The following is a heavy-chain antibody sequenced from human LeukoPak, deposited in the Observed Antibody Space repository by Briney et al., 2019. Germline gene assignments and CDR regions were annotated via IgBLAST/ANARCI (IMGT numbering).Heavy chain of an antibody. V-gene: IGHV4-4*07. J-gene: IGHJ5*02. CDR1: GGSISGYS. Sequence: PSETLSLTCTVSGGSISGYSWSWIRQSAAKGLEWIGRVYTSGNTNYNPSFKSRVTMSIDTSKRQFSLKLYPVTAADTAVYYCARDNPAGPWGQGTLVTVSS. D-gene: IGHD1-14*01. CDR3: ARDNPAGP. CDR2: VYTSGNT.